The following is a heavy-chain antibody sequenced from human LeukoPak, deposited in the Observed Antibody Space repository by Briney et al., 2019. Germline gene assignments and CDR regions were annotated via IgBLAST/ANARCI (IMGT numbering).Heavy chain of an antibody. J-gene: IGHJ4*02. Sequence: SETLSLTCNVSGGSIVISSYYWGWVRQSPRKGLEWIGSMSYGGTSYYNPSLKSRVTMSVDTSKNTFSLKVTSVTAADTAVYFCARHSGMVDRHFAHWGQGTLVPVSS. CDR3: ARHSGMVDRHFAH. CDR1: GGSIVISSYY. D-gene: IGHD3-3*01. V-gene: IGHV4-39*01. CDR2: MSYGGTS.